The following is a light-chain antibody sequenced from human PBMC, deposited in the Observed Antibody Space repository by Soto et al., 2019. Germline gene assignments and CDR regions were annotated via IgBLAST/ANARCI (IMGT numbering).Light chain of an antibody. J-gene: IGLJ2*01. CDR2: DAT. CDR3: CSYAGSSSFI. CDR1: SSDVGSYNL. V-gene: IGLV2-23*02. Sequence: QSALTQPASVSGSPGQSITISCTGTSSDVGSYNLVSWYQQRPGKAPKLIIFDATKRPSGVSNRFSGYKSGNAAFLTISGLQTADEADYYCCSYAGSSSFIFGGGTKLTVL.